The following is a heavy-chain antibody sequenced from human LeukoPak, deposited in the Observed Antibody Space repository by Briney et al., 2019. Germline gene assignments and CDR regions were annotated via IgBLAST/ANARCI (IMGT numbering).Heavy chain of an antibody. J-gene: IGHJ2*01. D-gene: IGHD3-9*01. CDR3: AKLTDF. Sequence: GRSLRLSCAVSGITVSSYYMSWVRQAPGKGLEWVSIISVSGTTYYTVAVKDRLTISRVSSKNTAYLQMYSRRAEDTAVYFCAKLTDFWGRGILVTVSS. CDR1: GITVSSYY. CDR2: ISVSGTT. V-gene: IGHV3-53*01.